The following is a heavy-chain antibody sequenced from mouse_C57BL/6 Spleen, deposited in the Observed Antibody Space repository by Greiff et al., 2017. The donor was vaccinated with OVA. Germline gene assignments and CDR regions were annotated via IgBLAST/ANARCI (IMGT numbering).Heavy chain of an antibody. CDR1: GYTFTDYN. D-gene: IGHD2-12*01. V-gene: IGHV1-18*01. CDR3: ARGGRRGYAMDY. CDR2: INPNNGGT. Sequence: EVKLVESGPELVKPGASVKIPCKASGYTFTDYNMDWVKQSPGKSLEWIGDINPNNGGTIYNQKFKGKATLTVDKSSSTAYMELRSLTSEDTAVDYCARGGRRGYAMDYWGQGTSVTVSS. J-gene: IGHJ4*01.